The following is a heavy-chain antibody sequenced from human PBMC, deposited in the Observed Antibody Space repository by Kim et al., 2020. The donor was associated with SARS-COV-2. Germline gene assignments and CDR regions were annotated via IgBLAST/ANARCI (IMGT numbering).Heavy chain of an antibody. D-gene: IGHD2-2*01. V-gene: IGHV3-13*01. Sequence: GGSLRLSCAASGFTFSTYDMHWVRQAPGKGLEWVSAIGTAGDTYYPGSVKGRFTISRENAKNSLYLQMNSLRAGDTAVYYCARGDVVVVPASKVYYYYYMDVWGKGTTVTVSS. J-gene: IGHJ6*03. CDR3: ARGDVVVVPASKVYYYYYMDV. CDR1: GFTFSTYD. CDR2: IGTAGDT.